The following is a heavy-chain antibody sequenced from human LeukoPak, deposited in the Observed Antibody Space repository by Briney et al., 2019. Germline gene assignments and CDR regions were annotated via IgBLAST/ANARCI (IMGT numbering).Heavy chain of an antibody. CDR3: ARLPVAARLRGYFDY. CDR1: GGSISSSSYY. CDR2: IYYRGST. Sequence: SETLSLTCTVSGGSISSSSYYWGWIRQPPGKGLEWIGSIYYRGSTYYNPSLKSRVTISVDTTKNQFSLKLSSVTAADTVVYYCARLPVAARLRGYFDYWGQGTLVTVSS. D-gene: IGHD6-6*01. J-gene: IGHJ4*02. V-gene: IGHV4-39*01.